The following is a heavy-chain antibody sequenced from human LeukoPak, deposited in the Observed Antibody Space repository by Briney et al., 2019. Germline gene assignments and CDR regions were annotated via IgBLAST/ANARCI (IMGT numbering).Heavy chain of an antibody. J-gene: IGHJ4*02. CDR3: AREWIAAAVHFDY. D-gene: IGHD6-13*01. CDR1: GFTFSSYG. CDR2: IWYDGSNK. V-gene: IGHV3-33*01. Sequence: GGSLRLSCAASGFTFSSYGMHWVRQAPGKGLEWVAVIWYDGSNKYYADSVKGRFTISRDNSKNTQYLQMNSLRAEDTAVYYCAREWIAAAVHFDYWGQGTLVTVSS.